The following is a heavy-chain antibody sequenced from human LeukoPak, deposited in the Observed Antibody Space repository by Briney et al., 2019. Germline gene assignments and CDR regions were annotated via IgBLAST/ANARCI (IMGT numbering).Heavy chain of an antibody. CDR2: IYYSGST. Sequence: PSETLSLTCTVSGGSISSYYWSWIRQPPGKGLEWIGYIYYSGSTNYNPSLKSRVTISVDTSKNQFSLKLSSVTAADTAVYYCARAGPGGYFDYWGQGTLVTVSS. CDR1: GGSISSYY. D-gene: IGHD2-8*02. V-gene: IGHV4-59*01. CDR3: ARAGPGGYFDY. J-gene: IGHJ4*02.